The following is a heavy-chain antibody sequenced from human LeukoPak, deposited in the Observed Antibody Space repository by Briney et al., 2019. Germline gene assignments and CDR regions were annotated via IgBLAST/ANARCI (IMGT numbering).Heavy chain of an antibody. CDR1: GYTFTSYA. CDR3: ARAEPLKDIVVVPAAVSWFDP. V-gene: IGHV7-4-1*02. D-gene: IGHD2-2*01. Sequence: ASVKVSCKASGYTFTSYAMNWVRQAPGQGLEWMGWINTNTGNPTYAQGFTGRFVFSLDTSVSTAYLQISSLKAEDTAVYYCARAEPLKDIVVVPAAVSWFDPWGQGTLVTVSS. CDR2: INTNTGNP. J-gene: IGHJ5*02.